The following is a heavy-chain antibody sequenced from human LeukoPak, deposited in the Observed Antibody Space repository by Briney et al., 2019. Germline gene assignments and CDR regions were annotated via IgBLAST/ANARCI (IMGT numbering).Heavy chain of an antibody. CDR2: IYCSGST. CDR3: ARQSSYSGSYYDY. D-gene: IGHD1-26*01. CDR1: GGSISSSSYY. J-gene: IGHJ4*02. V-gene: IGHV4-39*01. Sequence: TSETLSLTCTVSGGSISSSSYYWGWIRQPPGKGLEWIGSIYCSGSTYYNPSLKSRVTISVDTSKNQFSLKLSSVTAADTAVYYCARQSSYSGSYYDYWGQGTLVTVSS.